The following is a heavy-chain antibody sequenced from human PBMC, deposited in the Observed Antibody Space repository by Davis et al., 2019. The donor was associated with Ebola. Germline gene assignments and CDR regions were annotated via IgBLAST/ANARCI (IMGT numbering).Heavy chain of an antibody. V-gene: IGHV1-18*01. J-gene: IGHJ4*02. CDR3: AREADDYGDYSEDY. D-gene: IGHD4-17*01. CDR1: GYTFTSYG. CDR2: ISAYNGNT. Sequence: ASVKVSCKASGYTFTSYGISWVRQAPGQGLEWMGWISAYNGNTNYAQKLQGRVTMTTDTSTSTAYMELRSLRSDDTAVYYCAREADDYGDYSEDYWGQGTLVTVSS.